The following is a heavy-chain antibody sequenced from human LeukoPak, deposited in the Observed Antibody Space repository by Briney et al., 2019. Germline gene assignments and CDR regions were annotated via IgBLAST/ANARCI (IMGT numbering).Heavy chain of an antibody. CDR2: INHSGST. D-gene: IGHD2-2*01. V-gene: IGHV4-34*01. Sequence: SETLSLTCAVYGGSFSGYYWSWIRQPPGKGLEWIGEINHSGSTNYNPSLKSRVTISVDTSKNQFSLKLSSVTAADTAVYYCARDHCSSTSCLFYYYYYGMDVWGQGTTVTVSS. CDR1: GGSFSGYY. CDR3: ARDHCSSTSCLFYYYYYGMDV. J-gene: IGHJ6*02.